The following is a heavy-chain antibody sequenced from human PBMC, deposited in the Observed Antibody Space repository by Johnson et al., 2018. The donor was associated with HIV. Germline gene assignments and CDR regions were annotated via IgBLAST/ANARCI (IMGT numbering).Heavy chain of an antibody. Sequence: QVQLVESGGGVVQPGRSLRLSCAASGFTFSTYAMHWVRQAPGKGLEWVAVISYDGRNKYYADSVKGRFTISRDNSKNTLYLQMNSLRAEDTAVYYCARDPDIWGQGTMVTVSS. CDR2: ISYDGRNK. CDR1: GFTFSTYA. J-gene: IGHJ3*02. V-gene: IGHV3-30*04. CDR3: ARDPDI.